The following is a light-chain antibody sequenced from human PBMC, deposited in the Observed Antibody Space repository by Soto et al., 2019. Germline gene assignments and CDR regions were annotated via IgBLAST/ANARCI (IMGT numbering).Light chain of an antibody. CDR1: QSIRTY. CDR3: QQTYRTPPT. CDR2: AAS. Sequence: DVQMTQSPSSLSASVGDSATITCRPSQSIRTYLNWYQQKGGLAPKLXIYAASSLQSGVPSRFSGSGSGTDFTLTISSLQPEDFETYYCQQTYRTPPTFGPGTKVDIK. J-gene: IGKJ1*01. V-gene: IGKV1-39*01.